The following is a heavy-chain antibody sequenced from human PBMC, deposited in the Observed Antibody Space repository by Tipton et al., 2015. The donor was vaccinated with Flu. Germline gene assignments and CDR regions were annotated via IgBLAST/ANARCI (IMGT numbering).Heavy chain of an antibody. J-gene: IGHJ6*02. Sequence: QLVQSGAEVKKPGASVKVSCKASGYTFTGYYMHWVRQAPGQGLEWMGWINPNSGGTNYAQKIQGRVTMTRDTSISTAYMELSRLRSDDTALYYCARVPPSDFWSCSYYYGMDVWGQGTTVTVSS. CDR1: GYTFTGYY. CDR3: ARVPPSDFWSCSYYYGMDV. CDR2: INPNSGGT. D-gene: IGHD3-3*01. V-gene: IGHV1-2*02.